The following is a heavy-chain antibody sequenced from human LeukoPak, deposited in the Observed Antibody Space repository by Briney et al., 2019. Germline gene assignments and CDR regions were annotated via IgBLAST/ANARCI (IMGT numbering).Heavy chain of an antibody. V-gene: IGHV3-48*01. CDR1: GFTFSSYA. CDR3: AKVSDFWSAPGAFDI. D-gene: IGHD3-3*01. J-gene: IGHJ3*02. CDR2: ISSSSGSI. Sequence: PGGSLRLSCAASGFTFSSYAMHWVRQAPGKGLEWVSFISSSSGSIYYADSVKGRITISRDNSKNTLYLQMNSLRAEDTAVYYCAKVSDFWSAPGAFDIWGQGTMVTVSS.